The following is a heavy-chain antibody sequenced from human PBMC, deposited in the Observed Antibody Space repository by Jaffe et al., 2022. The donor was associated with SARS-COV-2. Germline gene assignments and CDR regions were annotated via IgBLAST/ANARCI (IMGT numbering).Heavy chain of an antibody. CDR1: GFTFDDYA. CDR3: AKAEMATIPSQNDY. CDR2: ISWNSGSI. V-gene: IGHV3-9*01. J-gene: IGHJ4*02. D-gene: IGHD5-12*01. Sequence: EVQLVESGGGLVQPGRSLRLSCAASGFTFDDYAMHWVRQAPGKGLEWVSGISWNSGSIGYADSVKGRFTISRDNAKNSLYLQMNSLRAEDTALYYCAKAEMATIPSQNDYWGQGTLVTVSS.